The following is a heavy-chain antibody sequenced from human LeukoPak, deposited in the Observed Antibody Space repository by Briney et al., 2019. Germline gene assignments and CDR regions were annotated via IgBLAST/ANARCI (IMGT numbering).Heavy chain of an antibody. J-gene: IGHJ4*01. CDR3: AKRSDYGGNSNYFDY. CDR2: ISGHGAST. D-gene: IGHD4-23*01. CDR1: GFPFSTYG. V-gene: IGHV3-23*01. Sequence: GGSLRLPCEASGFPFSTYGMSGVRQAPGKGLEWVSFISGHGASTYYADSVKGRFTISRDNSMNTLYLQMNSLGADDAAVYYCAKRSDYGGNSNYFDYWGHGTLVTVSS.